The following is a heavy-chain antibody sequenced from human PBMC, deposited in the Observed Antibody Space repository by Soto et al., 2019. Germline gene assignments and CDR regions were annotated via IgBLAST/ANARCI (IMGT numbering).Heavy chain of an antibody. D-gene: IGHD3-3*01. CDR2: IYWDGDK. V-gene: IGHV2-5*02. Sequence: QINLIESGPTLVKSTQTLTLTCTFSGFSLSTSGAAVGWVRQPPGRALEWLALIYWDGDKRYNASLGNRLTITKDTSMNQVVLTLTNVDPADTATYYCAHRATMTIFGLIIDNGIWFDPWGQGTPVIVSS. CDR3: AHRATMTIFGLIIDNGIWFDP. CDR1: GFSLSTSGAA. J-gene: IGHJ5*02.